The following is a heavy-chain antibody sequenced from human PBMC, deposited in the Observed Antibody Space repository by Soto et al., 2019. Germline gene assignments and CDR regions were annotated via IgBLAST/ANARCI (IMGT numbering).Heavy chain of an antibody. CDR2: ISSSDSTI. CDR1: GFTFSDYY. V-gene: IGHV3-11*01. D-gene: IGHD6-13*01. J-gene: IGHJ6*02. CDR3: ARVRGQPLYYSYYGMDV. Sequence: QVQLVESGGGLVKPGGSLRLSCTASGFTFSDYYMSWIRQAPGKGLEWVSYISSSDSTIYYADSVKGRFTISRDNAKNSLYLQMNSLRAEDTAFYYCARVRGQPLYYSYYGMDVWGQGTAVTVSS.